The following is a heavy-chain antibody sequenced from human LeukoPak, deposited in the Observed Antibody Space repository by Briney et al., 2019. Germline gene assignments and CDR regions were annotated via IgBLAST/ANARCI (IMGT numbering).Heavy chain of an antibody. CDR3: AKDWAVRDGYSYYFDY. J-gene: IGHJ4*02. V-gene: IGHV3-30*02. CDR1: GFSFSDYG. D-gene: IGHD5-24*01. CDR2: IRYDGTNR. Sequence: PGESLRLSCVASGFSFSDYGIHWVRQAPGKGLEWVAFIRYDGTNRLYSDPVKGRFTISRDNSKNTLFLEMSSLRVEDTAVYYCAKDWAVRDGYSYYFDYWGQGTLVTVSS.